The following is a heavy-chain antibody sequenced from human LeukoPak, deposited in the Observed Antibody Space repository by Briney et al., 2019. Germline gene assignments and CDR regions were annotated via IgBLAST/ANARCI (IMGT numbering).Heavy chain of an antibody. J-gene: IGHJ4*02. D-gene: IGHD3-16*01. CDR2: ISYDGSNK. CDR1: GFTFSSYA. CDR3: ARRDGGRGIDY. V-gene: IGHV3-30*04. Sequence: GGSLRLSCAASGFTFSSYAMHWVRQAPGKGLEWVAVISYDGSNKYYADSVKGRFTISRDNSKNTLYLQMNSLRAEDTAVYYCARRDGGRGIDYWGQGTLVTVSS.